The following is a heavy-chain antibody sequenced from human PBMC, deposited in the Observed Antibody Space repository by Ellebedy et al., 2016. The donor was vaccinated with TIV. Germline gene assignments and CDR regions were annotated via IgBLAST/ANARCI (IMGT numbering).Heavy chain of an antibody. CDR2: ISGYNGNT. Sequence: AASVKVSCKASGYNFTTYGVSWVRQAPGQGLEWMGWISGYNGNTNYAQKFQGRVSMTTDASTSTAYRDVRSLRPDDTAVYYCARGPMVRGLVWFYPWGQGTLVTVSS. CDR3: ARGPMVRGLVWFYP. CDR1: GYNFTTYG. D-gene: IGHD3-10*01. V-gene: IGHV1-18*04. J-gene: IGHJ5*02.